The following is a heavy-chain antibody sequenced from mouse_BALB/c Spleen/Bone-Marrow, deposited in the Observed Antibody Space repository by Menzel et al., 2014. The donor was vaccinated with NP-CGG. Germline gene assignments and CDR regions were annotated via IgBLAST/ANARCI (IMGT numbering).Heavy chain of an antibody. Sequence: ESGAVLVKPSQSLSLTCTVTGYSITSGYSWHWIRQLPGNKLEWLGYIHYSGSTNYNPSLKSRISITRDTSKNQVCLQLNSVPTEDTATYYCATDYYGWFACWGQGTPVTVSA. J-gene: IGHJ3*01. V-gene: IGHV3-1*02. D-gene: IGHD1-1*01. CDR3: ATDYYGWFAC. CDR1: GYSITSGYS. CDR2: IHYSGST.